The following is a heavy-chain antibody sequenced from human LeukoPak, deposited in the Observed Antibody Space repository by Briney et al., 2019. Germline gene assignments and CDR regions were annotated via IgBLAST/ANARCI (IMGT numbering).Heavy chain of an antibody. V-gene: IGHV4-59*12. CDR2: VYYSGST. J-gene: IGHJ4*02. CDR1: GGSISTYY. D-gene: IGHD5-12*01. CDR3: ARAGPSGYDSWEGGSVDY. Sequence: MASETLSLTCTVSGGSISTYYWSWIRQPPGKGLEWIAYVYYSGSTNYNPSLKSRVTISVDTSKNQFSLKLSSVTAVDTAVYYCARAGPSGYDSWEGGSVDYWGQGTLVTVSS.